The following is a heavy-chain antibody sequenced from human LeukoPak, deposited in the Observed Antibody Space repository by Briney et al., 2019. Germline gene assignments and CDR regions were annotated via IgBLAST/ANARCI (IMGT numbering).Heavy chain of an antibody. CDR1: GFTFTSSA. D-gene: IGHD3-22*01. J-gene: IGHJ4*02. CDR3: AAKYYYDSSGYYEFDY. Sequence: SVKVSCKASGFTFTSSAMQWVRHARGQRLEGIGWFVVGSGNTNYAQKFQERVTITRDMSTSTAYMQLSSLRSEDTAVYYCAAKYYYDSSGYYEFDYWGQGTLVTVSS. CDR2: FVVGSGNT. V-gene: IGHV1-58*02.